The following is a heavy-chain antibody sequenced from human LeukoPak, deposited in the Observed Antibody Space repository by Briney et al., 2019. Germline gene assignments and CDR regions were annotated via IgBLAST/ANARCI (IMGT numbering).Heavy chain of an antibody. J-gene: IGHJ4*02. Sequence: GASVTVPCKASGYTFTGYYMHWVRQAPGQGLEWMGWINPNSGGTNYAQKFQGRVTMTRDTSISTAYMELSRLRSADTAVYYCARGFVNRWQQLGSYSGQGTLVTVSS. CDR3: ARGFVNRWQQLGSY. CDR1: GYTFTGYY. D-gene: IGHD6-13*01. V-gene: IGHV1-2*02. CDR2: INPNSGGT.